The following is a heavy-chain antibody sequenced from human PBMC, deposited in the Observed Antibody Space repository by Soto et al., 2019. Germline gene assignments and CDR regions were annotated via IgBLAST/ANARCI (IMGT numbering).Heavy chain of an antibody. CDR3: ARDRGYDAHDYYYNAMDV. D-gene: IGHD2-15*01. V-gene: IGHV3-21*01. CDR2: IRGFSPYT. CDR1: GFTFRTYT. Sequence: GGSLRLSCISSGFTFRTYTMNWVRQAPGKGLEWVSGIRGFSPYTFYAELVRGRFAISRDNAKNSLYLQMNSLRAEDTAVYYCARDRGYDAHDYYYNAMDVWGQGTTVTVFS. J-gene: IGHJ6*02.